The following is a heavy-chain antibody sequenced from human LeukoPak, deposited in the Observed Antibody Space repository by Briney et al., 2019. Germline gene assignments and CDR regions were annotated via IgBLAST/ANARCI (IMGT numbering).Heavy chain of an antibody. D-gene: IGHD6-13*01. CDR1: GGSISSYY. CDR2: IYYSGST. J-gene: IGHJ4*02. V-gene: IGHV4-59*01. CDR3: ARVSVAAALIDY. Sequence: SETLSLTCTVSGGSISSYYWSWIRQPAGKGLEWIGYIYYSGSTNYNPSLKSRVTISVDTSKNQFSLKLSSVTAADTAVYYCARVSVAAALIDYWGQGTLVTVSS.